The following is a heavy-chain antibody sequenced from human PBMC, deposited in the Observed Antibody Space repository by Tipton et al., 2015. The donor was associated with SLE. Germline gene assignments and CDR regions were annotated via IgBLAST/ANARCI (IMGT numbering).Heavy chain of an antibody. V-gene: IGHV3-15*01. Sequence: SLRLSCTVSGLTFTNAWMSWVRQAPGKGLEWVGRIKRKGDGGTTDYVAPVKGRFTMSRDDSKNTLYLQMNSLKTEDTAVYYCIPRGYSGYWGQGTLVTVSS. CDR1: GLTFTNAW. CDR2: IKRKGDGGTT. D-gene: IGHD5-12*01. CDR3: IPRGYSGY. J-gene: IGHJ4*02.